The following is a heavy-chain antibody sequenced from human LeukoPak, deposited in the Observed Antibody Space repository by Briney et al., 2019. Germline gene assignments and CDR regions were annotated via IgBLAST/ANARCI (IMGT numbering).Heavy chain of an antibody. V-gene: IGHV1-8*03. J-gene: IGHJ4*02. CDR1: GYTFTNYD. CDR2: MDPNTGNT. CDR3: AAHRHYSSGWFDY. D-gene: IGHD6-19*01. Sequence: GASVKGSCKASGYTFTNYDTNWVRQATGQGLEWLGRMDPNTGNTGYAQKFQGRVTITRNTSISTAYMELSSLRSEDTAVYYCAAHRHYSSGWFDYWGQGTLVTVSS.